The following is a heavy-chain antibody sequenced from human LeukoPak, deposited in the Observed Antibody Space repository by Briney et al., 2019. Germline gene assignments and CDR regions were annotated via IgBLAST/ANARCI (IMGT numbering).Heavy chain of an antibody. J-gene: IGHJ3*02. Sequence: GGSLILSCAASGFTFGSYAMSWVRQAPGKGLEWVSAISGSGGSTYYADSVKGRFTISRDNSKNTLYLQMNSLRAEDTAVYYCAKDFNKYSSSWHAFDIWGQGTMVTVSS. CDR2: ISGSGGST. D-gene: IGHD6-13*01. V-gene: IGHV3-23*01. CDR1: GFTFGSYA. CDR3: AKDFNKYSSSWHAFDI.